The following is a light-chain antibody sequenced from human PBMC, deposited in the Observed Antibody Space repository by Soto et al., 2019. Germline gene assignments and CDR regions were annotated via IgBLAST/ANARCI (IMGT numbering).Light chain of an antibody. V-gene: IGKV1-5*03. J-gene: IGKJ1*01. CDR3: QQYATYWT. CDR2: KAS. CDR1: QSISPW. Sequence: DIQMTQSPSTLSASVEDRVTITCRASQSISPWLAWYQQIPGEAPKLLIYKASSLESCVPSRFSGSGSGTECTLTISILQPDDVATYYCQQYATYWTFGQGTKVEIK.